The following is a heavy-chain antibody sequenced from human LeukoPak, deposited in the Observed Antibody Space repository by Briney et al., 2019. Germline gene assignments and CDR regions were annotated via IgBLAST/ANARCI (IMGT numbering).Heavy chain of an antibody. CDR3: ATGSGYYYDH. CDR1: GFTFSSYA. V-gene: IGHV3-23*01. CDR2: ISGSGGST. J-gene: IGHJ4*02. Sequence: GGSLRLSCAASGFTFSSYAMSWVRQAPRKGLEWVSAISGSGGSTYYADSVKGRFTISRDNSKNTLYLQMNSLRAEDTAVYYCATGSGYYYDHWGQGTLVTVSS. D-gene: IGHD3-22*01.